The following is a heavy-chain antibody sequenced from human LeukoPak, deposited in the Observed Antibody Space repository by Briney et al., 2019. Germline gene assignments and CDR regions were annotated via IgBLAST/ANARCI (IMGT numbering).Heavy chain of an antibody. J-gene: IGHJ4*02. CDR1: GFTFSSYA. V-gene: IGHV3-64*01. CDR3: ARGAWIQLWHIAY. D-gene: IGHD5-18*01. Sequence: AGGSLRLSCAASGFTFSSYAMHWVRQAPGLGLEYVSAISSNGGSTYYANSVKGRFTISRDNSKNTLYLQMLSLRAEDMAVYYCARGAWIQLWHIAYWGQGTPVTVSS. CDR2: ISSNGGST.